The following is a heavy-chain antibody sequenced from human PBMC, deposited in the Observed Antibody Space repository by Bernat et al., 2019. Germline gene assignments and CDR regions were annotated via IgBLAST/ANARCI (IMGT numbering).Heavy chain of an antibody. V-gene: IGHV1-18*01. CDR3: ARGTTVILTHLDY. Sequence: QVQLVQSGPEVKRPGDSVKVSCEASGYTFNTYSLTWVRQAPGQGLEWMGWLSAYNGETSSAQKFQGRVTMTTDTATSTAYMGLRSLTSDDTAVYYCARGTTVILTHLDYWGQGTPVTVSS. J-gene: IGHJ4*02. CDR2: LSAYNGET. D-gene: IGHD3-16*01. CDR1: GYTFNTYS.